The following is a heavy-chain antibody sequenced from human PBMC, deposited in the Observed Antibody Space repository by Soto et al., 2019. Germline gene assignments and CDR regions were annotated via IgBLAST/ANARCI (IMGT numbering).Heavy chain of an antibody. J-gene: IGHJ6*02. CDR2: ISGYNGNT. D-gene: IGHD6-19*01. CDR3: SRFIMVGGWFDPNYYHGMDV. Sequence: QVQLVQSGAEVKKPGASVTVSCKTSGYTFSNYGINWVRQAPGQGLEWMGWISGYNGNTNYAQTVQGRDTMTTNTSTGTVYMALRSLKSDDTAIYYCSRFIMVGGWFDPNYYHGMDVWGQGTTVTVSS. V-gene: IGHV1-18*01. CDR1: GYTFSNYG.